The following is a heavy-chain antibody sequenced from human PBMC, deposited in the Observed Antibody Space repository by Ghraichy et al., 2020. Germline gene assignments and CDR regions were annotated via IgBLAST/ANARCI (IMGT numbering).Heavy chain of an antibody. J-gene: IGHJ2*01. CDR3: ARVSLPLGMEVPIGGPDL. V-gene: IGHV1-18*01. CDR1: GYTFTSYG. Sequence: ASVKVSCKASGYTFTSYGISWVRQAPGQGLEWMGWISAYNGNTNYAQKLQGRVTMTTDTSTSTAYMELRSLRSDDTAVYYCARVSLPLGMEVPIGGPDLWGRGTLVTVSS. CDR2: ISAYNGNT. D-gene: IGHD7-27*01.